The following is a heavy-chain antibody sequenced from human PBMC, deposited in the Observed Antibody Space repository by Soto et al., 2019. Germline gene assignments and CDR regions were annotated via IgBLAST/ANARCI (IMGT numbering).Heavy chain of an antibody. D-gene: IGHD5-12*01. CDR2: IYSEGGST. J-gene: IGHJ4*02. CDR1: GFSFSSSW. Sequence: GGSLRLSCAASGFSFSSSWMHWVRQAPGRGLVWVSRIYSEGGSTYYADSVKGRFTISRDNAKNTLYLQMNSLRAEDTAVYYCVRGNSGYGNFDSWGQGTLVTVSS. V-gene: IGHV3-74*01. CDR3: VRGNSGYGNFDS.